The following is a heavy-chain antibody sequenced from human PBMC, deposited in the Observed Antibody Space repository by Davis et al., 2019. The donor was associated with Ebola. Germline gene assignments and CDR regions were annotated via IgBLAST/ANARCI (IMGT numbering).Heavy chain of an antibody. J-gene: IGHJ3*02. CDR2: IYYSGST. D-gene: IGHD3-22*01. Sequence: PSETLSLTCTVSGGSISSGGYYWSWIRQHPGKGLEWIGYIYYSGSTYYNPSLKSRVTISVDTSKNQFSLKLSSVTAADTAVYYCARDLNYYDSSGYYYVPGAFDIWGQGTMVTVSS. CDR1: GGSISSGGYY. CDR3: ARDLNYYDSSGYYYVPGAFDI. V-gene: IGHV4-31*03.